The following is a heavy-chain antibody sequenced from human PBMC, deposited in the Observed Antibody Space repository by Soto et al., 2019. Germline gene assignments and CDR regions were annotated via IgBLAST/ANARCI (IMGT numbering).Heavy chain of an antibody. V-gene: IGHV3-66*01. CDR1: GFTVSNNY. CDR3: AAYSHKGY. J-gene: IGHJ4*02. CDR2: IYSGGST. D-gene: IGHD3-16*01. Sequence: EEQLVESGGDLVQPGGSLRLSCAASGFTVSNNYMSWFRQAPGKGLEWVSLIYSGGSTYYADSVNGRFTISRDSSKNTLYLQMNSLRAEDTAMYYCAAYSHKGYWGQGTLVTVSS.